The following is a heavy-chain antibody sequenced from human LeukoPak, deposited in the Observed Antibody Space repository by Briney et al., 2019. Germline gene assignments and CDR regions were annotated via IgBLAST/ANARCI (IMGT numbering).Heavy chain of an antibody. CDR1: GGSISGYY. V-gene: IGHV4-59*01. CDR3: ARGQQLVHFDY. D-gene: IGHD6-13*01. CDR2: IYYSGST. J-gene: IGHJ4*02. Sequence: SETLSLTCTVSGGSISGYYWSWIRQPPGKGLEWIGYIYYSGSTNYNPSLKSRVTISVDTSKNQFSLKLSSVTAADTAVYYCARGQQLVHFDYWGQGTLVTVSS.